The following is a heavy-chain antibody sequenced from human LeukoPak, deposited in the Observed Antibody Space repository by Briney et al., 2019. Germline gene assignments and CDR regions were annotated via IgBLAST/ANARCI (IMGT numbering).Heavy chain of an antibody. CDR1: GFTFTNAW. J-gene: IGHJ4*02. CDR3: AKDNGGYSYGTFDY. CDR2: ISSSSSYI. Sequence: PGGSLRLSCEASGFTFTNAWMNWVRQAPGKGLEWVSSISSSSSYIYYADSVKGRFTISRDNSKNTLYLQMNSLRAEDTAVYYCAKDNGGYSYGTFDYWGQGTLVTVSS. V-gene: IGHV3-21*04. D-gene: IGHD5-18*01.